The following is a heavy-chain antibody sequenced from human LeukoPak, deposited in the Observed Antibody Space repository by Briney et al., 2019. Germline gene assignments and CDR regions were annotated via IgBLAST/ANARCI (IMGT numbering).Heavy chain of an antibody. D-gene: IGHD4-17*01. J-gene: IGHJ5*02. V-gene: IGHV3-15*01. CDR1: GFTFSSYA. Sequence: GGSLRLSCAASGFTFSSYAMSWVRQAPARGLEWVGRIKSKADDGTADYAAPVKGRFIISRDDSTNTLSLQMYSLKIEDTAVYYCTTEGRLDGDHVWFDPWGQGTLVTVSS. CDR2: IKSKADDGTA. CDR3: TTEGRLDGDHVWFDP.